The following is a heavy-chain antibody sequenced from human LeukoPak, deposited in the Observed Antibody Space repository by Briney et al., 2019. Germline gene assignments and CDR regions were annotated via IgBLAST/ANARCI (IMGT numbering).Heavy chain of an antibody. CDR2: ISYDGTNK. Sequence: GGSLRLSCIASGFFFSSHGMHWVRQAPGRGLEWVAVISYDGTNKYSVDSVKGRFTISRDNSKNTMYLQMNSLRAEDTAVYYCAKDLEQQLPLYSAMDVWGQGTTVTVSS. D-gene: IGHD6-13*01. CDR1: GFFFSSHG. CDR3: AKDLEQQLPLYSAMDV. J-gene: IGHJ6*02. V-gene: IGHV3-30*18.